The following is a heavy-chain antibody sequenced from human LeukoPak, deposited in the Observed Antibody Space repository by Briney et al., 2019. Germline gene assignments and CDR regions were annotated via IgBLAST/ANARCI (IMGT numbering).Heavy chain of an antibody. J-gene: IGHJ6*04. CDR1: GFTFNNYA. Sequence: PGGSLRLSCEASGFTFNNYAMSWVRQAPGKGLEWVSAISCSGDNTYYTDSVKGRFSISRDNSKNTLYLQMNSLRAEDTAVYYCAKENSIPVAGTSGDYYYYGMDVWGKGTTVTVSS. CDR3: AKENSIPVAGTSGDYYYYGMDV. CDR2: ISCSGDNT. V-gene: IGHV3-23*01. D-gene: IGHD6-19*01.